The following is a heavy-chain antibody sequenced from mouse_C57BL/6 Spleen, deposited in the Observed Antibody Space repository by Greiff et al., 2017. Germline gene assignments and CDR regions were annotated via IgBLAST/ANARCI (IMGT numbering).Heavy chain of an antibody. Sequence: QVQLQQPGAELVRPGSSVKLSCKASGYTFTSYWMDWVKQRPGQGLEWIGNIYPSDSETHYNQKFKDKATLTVDKSSSTAYMQLSSLTSEDSAVYYCARRGIYYDYDDAMDYWGQGTSVTVSS. J-gene: IGHJ4*01. V-gene: IGHV1-61*01. CDR3: ARRGIYYDYDDAMDY. CDR1: GYTFTSYW. D-gene: IGHD2-4*01. CDR2: IYPSDSET.